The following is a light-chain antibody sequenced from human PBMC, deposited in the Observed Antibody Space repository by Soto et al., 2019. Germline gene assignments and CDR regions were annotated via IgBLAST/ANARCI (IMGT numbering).Light chain of an antibody. CDR2: GAS. CDR3: QQYGRSPWT. Sequence: ELLFTQYPGTLSLSPGDRATLSCRASQSVSSSYLAWYQQKPGQAPGLLIYGASSRATGIPDRFSGSGSGTDFTLTISRLEPEDFAVYYCQQYGRSPWTFGQGTKVDIK. V-gene: IGKV3-20*01. CDR1: QSVSSSY. J-gene: IGKJ1*01.